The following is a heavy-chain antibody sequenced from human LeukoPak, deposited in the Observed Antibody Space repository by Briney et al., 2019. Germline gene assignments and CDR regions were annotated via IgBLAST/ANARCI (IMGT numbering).Heavy chain of an antibody. CDR2: VHPDSGDT. D-gene: IGHD3-10*01. Sequence: ASVKVSCKAPGYTFTGYYVHWVRQAPGQGLEWMGWVHPDSGDTNYAQRFQGRVTMTRDTSISIAYIKLSSLTSDDTAVYFCARDPGTYGYFDYWGQGALVTVSS. CDR1: GYTFTGYY. CDR3: ARDPGTYGYFDY. V-gene: IGHV1-2*02. J-gene: IGHJ4*02.